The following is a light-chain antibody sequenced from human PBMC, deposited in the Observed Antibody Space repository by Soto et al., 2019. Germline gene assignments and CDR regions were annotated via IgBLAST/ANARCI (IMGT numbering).Light chain of an antibody. J-gene: IGLJ2*01. CDR2: DVS. CDR1: SSDVGGYNY. V-gene: IGLV2-14*01. CDR3: SSYTSSSTLGVV. Sequence: QSALTQPASVSGSPGQSITISCTGTSSDVGGYNYVSWYQQHPGKAPKLMIYDVSNRPSGVSNRFSGSKSSNTASLTISGVPADDEADYYCSSYTSSSTLGVVFGGGTKLTVL.